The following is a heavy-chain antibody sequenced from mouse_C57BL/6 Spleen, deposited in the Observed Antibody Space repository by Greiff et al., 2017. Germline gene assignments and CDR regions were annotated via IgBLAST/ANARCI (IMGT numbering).Heavy chain of an antibody. V-gene: IGHV1-26*01. Sequence: VQLQQSGPELVKPGASVKISCKASGYTFTDYYMNWVKQSHGKSLEWIGDINPNNGGTSYNQKFKGKATLTVDKSSSTAYMELRSLTSEDSAVYYCARPFTDYWGQGTTLTVSS. CDR1: GYTFTDYY. J-gene: IGHJ2*01. D-gene: IGHD2-12*01. CDR2: INPNNGGT. CDR3: ARPFTDY.